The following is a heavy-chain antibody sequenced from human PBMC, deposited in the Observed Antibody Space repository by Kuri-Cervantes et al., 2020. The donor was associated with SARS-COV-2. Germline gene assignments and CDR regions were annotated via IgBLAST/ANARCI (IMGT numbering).Heavy chain of an antibody. V-gene: IGHV1-2*02. CDR2: INPNSGGT. CDR1: GYTFTGYY. CDR3: ARGSSSRDYFDY. D-gene: IGHD6-13*01. J-gene: IGHJ4*02. Sequence: ASVKVSCKASGYTFTGYYLHWVRQAPGQGLEWMGWINPNSGGTNYAQKFQGRVTMTTDTSASTAYMELRSLRSDDAAVYYCARGSSSRDYFDYWGQGTLVTVSS.